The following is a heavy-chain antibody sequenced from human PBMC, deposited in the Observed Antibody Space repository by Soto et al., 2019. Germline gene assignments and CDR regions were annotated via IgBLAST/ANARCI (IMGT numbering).Heavy chain of an antibody. D-gene: IGHD1-26*01. CDR3: SGAESPDNAHSPLS. J-gene: IGHJ5*02. V-gene: IGHV3-49*04. CDR2: IRNQSYQETT. Sequence: GLSMRLWCTVAGVNCVDFGGSWVRKAQGKGLEWVGLIRNQSYQETTEYAAAVKGRFTISRDTSNGIAYLQMNSLNIEDSAVYYWSGAESPDNAHSPLSCGQAPPVT. CDR1: GVNCVDFG.